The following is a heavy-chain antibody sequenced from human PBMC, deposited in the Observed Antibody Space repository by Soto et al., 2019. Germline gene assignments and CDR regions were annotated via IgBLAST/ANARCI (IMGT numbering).Heavy chain of an antibody. CDR2: INRSGVT. J-gene: IGHJ6*03. CDR3: ARGQWAGYEREYYYYYMDV. V-gene: IGHV4-34*01. CDR1: GGSVSGYS. D-gene: IGHD1-1*01. Sequence: QVLLQLSGARLLKPAETLSLTCAVSGGSVSGYSWNWIRQPPGKGLDWIGHINRSGVTHYSPSLERRVILSLDSTKNQFSLNLRSVTAAYTGVYYWARGQWAGYEREYYYYYMDVWGEGTTVTVSS.